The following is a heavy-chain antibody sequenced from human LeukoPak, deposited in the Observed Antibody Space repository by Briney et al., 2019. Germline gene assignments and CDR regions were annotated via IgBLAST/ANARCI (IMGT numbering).Heavy chain of an antibody. Sequence: GGSLRLSCAASGFTFSSYGMHWVRQAPGKGLEWVAVIWYDGSNKYYADSVKGRLTISRDNSKNTLYLQMNSLRAEDTAVYYCARDPGLYSSTWYPWTYYFDYWGQGTLVTVSS. D-gene: IGHD6-13*01. V-gene: IGHV3-33*01. CDR2: IWYDGSNK. CDR1: GFTFSSYG. CDR3: ARDPGLYSSTWYPWTYYFDY. J-gene: IGHJ4*02.